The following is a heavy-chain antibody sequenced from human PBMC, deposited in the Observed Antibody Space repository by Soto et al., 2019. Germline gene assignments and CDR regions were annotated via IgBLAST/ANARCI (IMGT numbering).Heavy chain of an antibody. D-gene: IGHD4-17*01. V-gene: IGHV3-66*01. Sequence: EVRLVQSGGGLVQPGGSLRLSCAASLFIVSDNYMSWVRQAPGKGLEWVSLIYSGGGTDYAESVKGRFTISRDNSKNTLYRQCNSLQAEDTGIYSCSTRMTTAPYWGQGTVVNVSS. CDR1: LFIVSDNY. CDR2: IYSGGGT. J-gene: IGHJ4*02. CDR3: STRMTTAPY.